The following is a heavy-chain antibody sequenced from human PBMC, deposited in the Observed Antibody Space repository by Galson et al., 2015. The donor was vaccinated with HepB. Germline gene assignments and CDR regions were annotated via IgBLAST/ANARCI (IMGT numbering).Heavy chain of an antibody. D-gene: IGHD6-13*01. V-gene: IGHV3-23*01. CDR1: GFTFSSYA. Sequence: SLRLSCAASGFTFSSYAMSWVRQAPGKGLEWVSAISGSGGSTYYADSVKGRFTISRDNSKNTLYLQMNSLRAEDTAVYYCGCIAAAGTGSRGGDYWGQGTLVTVSS. J-gene: IGHJ4*02. CDR3: GCIAAAGTGSRGGDY. CDR2: ISGSGGST.